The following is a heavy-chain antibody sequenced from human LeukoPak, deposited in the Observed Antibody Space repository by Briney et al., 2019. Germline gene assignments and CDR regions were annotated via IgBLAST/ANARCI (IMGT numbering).Heavy chain of an antibody. J-gene: IGHJ4*02. CDR3: ARSYYTSSWLSPY. CDR2: INPNSGGT. V-gene: IGHV1-2*02. Sequence: ASVKVSCKASGYTFTDYYINWVRQAPGQGLEWMGWINPNSGGTNYAQKFQGRVTMTRDTSISTAYMELSRLRSDDTAVYYCARSYYTSSWLSPYWGQGTLVTVSS. CDR1: GYTFTDYY. D-gene: IGHD6-13*01.